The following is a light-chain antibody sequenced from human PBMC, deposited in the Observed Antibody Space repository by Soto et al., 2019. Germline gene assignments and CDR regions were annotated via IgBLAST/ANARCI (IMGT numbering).Light chain of an antibody. Sequence: DIQMTQFPSTLSASVGDRVTITCRASESISSCLAWYQQKPGKAPKILIYKASSLQSGVPSRFTGSGSGTEFTLTISSLQPDDFATYYCQQYSVFPLTFGGGTKVEIK. J-gene: IGKJ4*01. CDR1: ESISSC. V-gene: IGKV1-5*03. CDR3: QQYSVFPLT. CDR2: KAS.